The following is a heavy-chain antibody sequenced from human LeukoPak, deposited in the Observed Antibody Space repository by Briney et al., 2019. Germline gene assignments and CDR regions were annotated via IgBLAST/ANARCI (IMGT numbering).Heavy chain of an antibody. Sequence: SETLSLTCAVDGGSFSGYYWSWIRQPPGKGLEWVGEINHSGSTNYNPSLKSRVTISVDTSKNQFSLKLSSVTAADTAVYYCARGADYGGTSLLLFYWGQGTLVTVSS. V-gene: IGHV4-34*01. J-gene: IGHJ4*02. CDR1: GGSFSGYY. CDR2: INHSGST. D-gene: IGHD4-23*01. CDR3: ARGADYGGTSLLLFY.